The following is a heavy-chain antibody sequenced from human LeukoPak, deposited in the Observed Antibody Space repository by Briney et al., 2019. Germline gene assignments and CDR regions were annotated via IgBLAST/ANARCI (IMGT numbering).Heavy chain of an antibody. CDR2: ISYDGSNK. CDR1: GFTFSSYG. V-gene: IGHV3-30*19. Sequence: GGSLRLSCAASGFTFSSYGMHWVRQAPGKGLEWVAVISYDGSNKYYADSVKGRFTISRDNSKNTLYLQMNSLRAEDTAVYYCARDTREWELLFEFDYWGQGTLVTVSS. J-gene: IGHJ4*02. D-gene: IGHD1-26*01. CDR3: ARDTREWELLFEFDY.